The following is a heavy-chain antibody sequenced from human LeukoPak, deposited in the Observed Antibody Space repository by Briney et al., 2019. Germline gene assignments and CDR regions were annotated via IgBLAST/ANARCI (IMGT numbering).Heavy chain of an antibody. CDR1: GYTFTSYD. CDR2: MNPNSGNT. D-gene: IGHD3-22*01. J-gene: IGHJ4*02. Sequence: ASVKVSCKASGYTFTSYDINWVRQATGQGLEWMGWMNPNSGNTGYAQKFQGRVTMTRNTSISTAYMELSSLRSEDTAVYYCARTRGYYDSSGYYKGYYFDYWGQGTLVTVSS. CDR3: ARTRGYYDSSGYYKGYYFDY. V-gene: IGHV1-8*01.